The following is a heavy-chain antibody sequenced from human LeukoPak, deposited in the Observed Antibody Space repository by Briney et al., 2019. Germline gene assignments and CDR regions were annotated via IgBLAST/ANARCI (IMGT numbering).Heavy chain of an antibody. Sequence: GESLKISCQGSGYTFTSYRIGWVRQMPGKGLEWMGIINPGDSDTRYNPSFQGQVTISVDKSINTAYLQWSSLKASDTATYFCARGHVYNDYWGQGTLVTVSS. CDR2: INPGDSDT. CDR3: ARGHVYNDY. J-gene: IGHJ4*02. D-gene: IGHD1-1*01. V-gene: IGHV5-51*01. CDR1: GYTFTSYR.